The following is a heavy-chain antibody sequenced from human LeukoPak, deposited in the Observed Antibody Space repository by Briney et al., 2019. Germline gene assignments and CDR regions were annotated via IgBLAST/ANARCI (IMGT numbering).Heavy chain of an antibody. CDR2: ICAYNVNT. Sequence: SVTVSCNASGCSFTSHGISLVRQAPGQGLEWMGLICAYNVNTNYAQKLQGRVTITTNRSNITAYMELESLISDDTAVDYFVTVEYYYVRRGYYFAHDFDYWGQGIMVTV. D-gene: IGHD3-22*01. V-gene: IGHV1-18*01. CDR1: GCSFTSHG. CDR3: VTVEYYYVRRGYYFAHDFDY. J-gene: IGHJ4*02.